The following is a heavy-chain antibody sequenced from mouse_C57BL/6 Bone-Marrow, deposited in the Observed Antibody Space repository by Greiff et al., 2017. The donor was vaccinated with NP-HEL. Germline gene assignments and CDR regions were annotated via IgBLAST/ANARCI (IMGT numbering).Heavy chain of an antibody. Sequence: VQLQQPGAELVKPGASVKMSCKASGYTFTSYWITWVKQRPGQGLEWIGDIYPGSGSTNYNEKFKSKATLTVDTSSSTAYTQLSSLTSEDSAVYYCARETLFTTVVGDYWGQGTTLTVSS. V-gene: IGHV1-55*01. D-gene: IGHD1-1*01. J-gene: IGHJ2*01. CDR2: IYPGSGST. CDR3: ARETLFTTVVGDY. CDR1: GYTFTSYW.